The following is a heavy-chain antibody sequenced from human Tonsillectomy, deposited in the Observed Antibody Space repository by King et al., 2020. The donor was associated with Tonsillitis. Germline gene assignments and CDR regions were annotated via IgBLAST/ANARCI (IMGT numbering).Heavy chain of an antibody. V-gene: IGHV3-30*18. D-gene: IGHD3-16*01. Sequence: VQLVESGGGVVQPGRSLRLSCAASGFSFSTSGMHWVRQAPGKGLEGVALISYDGSTKYYGDSVKGRFTISIDNFKTTLYLEMTSLKAEDTAVYYWAKDQTGGDNSYYYMDVWGKGTTVTVSS. CDR2: ISYDGSTK. CDR1: GFSFSTSG. J-gene: IGHJ6*03. CDR3: AKDQTGGDNSYYYMDV.